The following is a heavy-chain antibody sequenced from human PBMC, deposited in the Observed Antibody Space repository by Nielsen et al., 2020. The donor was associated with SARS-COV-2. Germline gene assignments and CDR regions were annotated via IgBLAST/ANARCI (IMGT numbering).Heavy chain of an antibody. CDR3: ARGAYYYDNTLSS. J-gene: IGHJ5*02. CDR1: GGSISSGGYY. CDR2: IYYSGST. D-gene: IGHD3-22*01. Sequence: SETLSLTCTVSGGSISSGGYYWSWIRQHPGKGLEWIGYIYYSGSTYYNPSLKSRVTISVDTSKNQFSLNLTSVTAADTAIYYCARGAYYYDNTLSSWGQGTLVTVSS. V-gene: IGHV4-31*03.